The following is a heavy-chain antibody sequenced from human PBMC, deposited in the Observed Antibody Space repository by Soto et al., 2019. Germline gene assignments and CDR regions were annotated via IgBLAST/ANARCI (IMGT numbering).Heavy chain of an antibody. CDR2: ISGSGGST. CDR3: AKDFDSSSWYTYYYYGMDV. D-gene: IGHD6-13*01. CDR1: GFTFSSYA. Sequence: GGSLRLSCAASGFTFSSYAMSWVRQAPGKGLEWVSAISGSGGSTYYADSVKGRFTISRANSKNTLYLQMNSLRAEDTAVYYCAKDFDSSSWYTYYYYGMDVWGQGTTVTVSS. J-gene: IGHJ6*02. V-gene: IGHV3-23*01.